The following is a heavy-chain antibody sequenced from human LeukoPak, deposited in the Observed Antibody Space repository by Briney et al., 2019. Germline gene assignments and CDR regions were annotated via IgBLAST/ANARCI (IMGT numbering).Heavy chain of an antibody. D-gene: IGHD6-13*01. CDR3: ATVTAAGPP. CDR1: GYTLTELS. Sequence: GASVKVSCKVSGYTLTELSMHWVRQAPGKGLEWMGGFDPEDGETIAEQKFRGIVTTTEDTSTATAYLELRSLRSEVTGVYYRATVTAAGPPWGEGTLVPVSS. CDR2: FDPEDGET. V-gene: IGHV1-24*01. J-gene: IGHJ5*02.